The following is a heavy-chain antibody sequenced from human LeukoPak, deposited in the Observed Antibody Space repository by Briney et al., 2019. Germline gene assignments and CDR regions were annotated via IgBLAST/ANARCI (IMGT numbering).Heavy chain of an antibody. D-gene: IGHD3-3*01. Sequence: GGSLRLSCAASGFTFSNAWMSWVRQAPGKGLEWVGRIKSKTDGGTTDYAAPVKGRFTISRDDSKNTLHLQMNSLKTEDTAVYYCTTDAGITIFGVVIVALDYWGQGTLVTVSS. CDR1: GFTFSNAW. V-gene: IGHV3-15*01. CDR2: IKSKTDGGTT. J-gene: IGHJ4*02. CDR3: TTDAGITIFGVVIVALDY.